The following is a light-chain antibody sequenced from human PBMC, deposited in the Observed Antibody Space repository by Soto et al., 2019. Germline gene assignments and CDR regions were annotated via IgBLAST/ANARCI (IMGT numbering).Light chain of an antibody. CDR1: QSVSSSY. V-gene: IGKV3-20*01. CDR2: GVS. J-gene: IGKJ5*01. Sequence: EIVLTQSPGTLSSSPGERATLSCRASQSVSSSYLAWYQQKPGQAPRLLMYGVSYRATGIPGRFSGGGSGTHFTLTISRLEPEDFAVYYCQQYGGSPPITFGQGTRLEIK. CDR3: QQYGGSPPIT.